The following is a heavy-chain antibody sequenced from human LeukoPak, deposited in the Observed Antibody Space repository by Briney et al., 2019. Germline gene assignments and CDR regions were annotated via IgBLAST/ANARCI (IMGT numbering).Heavy chain of an antibody. CDR3: ARYNSLLRGVTTSDY. Sequence: APVKVSCKASGYSFPNYGISWVRQAPGQGLEWMGRISAHNGDVIYAPKFQGRVTMTTDTSTTTAYMELRSLRFDDTAVYYCARYNSLLRGVTTSDYWGQGTLVTVSS. J-gene: IGHJ4*02. D-gene: IGHD3-10*01. CDR2: ISAHNGDV. CDR1: GYSFPNYG. V-gene: IGHV1-18*01.